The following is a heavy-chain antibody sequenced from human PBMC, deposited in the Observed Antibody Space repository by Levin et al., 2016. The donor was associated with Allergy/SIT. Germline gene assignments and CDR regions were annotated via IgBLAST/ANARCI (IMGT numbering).Heavy chain of an antibody. J-gene: IGHJ4*02. D-gene: IGHD2-15*01. Sequence: SETLSLTCSVSGGSISGGGYHWSWIRQYPGKGLEWIGYINYSGSTYYNPSLKSRVTILRDKSKNQFSLRLSSVTAADTALYYCAREDGYYFDVWGRGSLVTVSS. CDR3: AREDGYYFDV. CDR1: GGSISGGGYH. V-gene: IGHV4-31*03. CDR2: INYSGST.